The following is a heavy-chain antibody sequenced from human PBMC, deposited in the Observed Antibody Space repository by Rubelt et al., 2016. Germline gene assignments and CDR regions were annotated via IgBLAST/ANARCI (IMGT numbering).Heavy chain of an antibody. V-gene: IGHV3-30*04. Sequence: VQLVESGGGLVQPEGSLRLSCAASGFTFSSYAMHWVRQAPGKGLEWVAVISYDGSNKYYADSVKGRFTISRDNSKNTLYLQMNSLRAEDTAVYYCARDEAAAGTSGIDYWGQGTLVTVSS. CDR3: ARDEAAAGTSGIDY. D-gene: IGHD6-13*01. J-gene: IGHJ4*02. CDR1: GFTFSSYA. CDR2: ISYDGSNK.